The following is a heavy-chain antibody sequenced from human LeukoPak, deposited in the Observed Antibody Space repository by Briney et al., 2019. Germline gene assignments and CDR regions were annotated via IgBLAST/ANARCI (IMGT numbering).Heavy chain of an antibody. V-gene: IGHV1-18*01. J-gene: IGHJ3*02. CDR2: ISAYNGNT. CDR1: GGTFSSYA. D-gene: IGHD1-26*01. CDR3: ARNELLPAFDI. Sequence: ASVKVSCKASGGTFSSYAISWVRQAPGQGLEWMGWISAYNGNTNYAQKLQGRVTMTTDTSTSTAYMELRSLRSDDTAVYYCARNELLPAFDIWGQGTMVTVSS.